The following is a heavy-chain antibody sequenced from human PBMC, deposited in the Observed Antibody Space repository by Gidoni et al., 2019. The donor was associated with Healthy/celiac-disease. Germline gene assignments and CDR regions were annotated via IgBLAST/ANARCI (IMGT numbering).Heavy chain of an antibody. J-gene: IGHJ3*02. CDR1: GFTFSSYG. V-gene: IGHV3-33*01. Sequence: QVQLVESGGGVVQPGRSLRLSCAASGFTFSSYGMHWVRQAPGKGLEWVAVILYYGSNKYYADSVKGRFTIARDNSKNTLYLQMNSLRAEDTAVYYCARELNDPQAHDAFDIWGQGTMVTVSS. CDR2: ILYYGSNK. CDR3: ARELNDPQAHDAFDI.